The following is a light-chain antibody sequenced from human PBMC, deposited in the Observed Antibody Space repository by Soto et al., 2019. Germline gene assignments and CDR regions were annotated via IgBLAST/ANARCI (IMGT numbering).Light chain of an antibody. CDR1: NIGSKS. CDR2: DDS. V-gene: IGLV3-21*02. J-gene: IGLJ3*02. CDR3: QVWDNVSDHWV. Sequence: SYVVTQPPSVPVPPGQTAKITCGGNNIGSKSVHWYQQRPGQAPVLVIYDDSDRPSGIPDRFSGSNSGNTATVTISSVEAGDEADYYCQVWDNVSDHWVFGGGTKVTVL.